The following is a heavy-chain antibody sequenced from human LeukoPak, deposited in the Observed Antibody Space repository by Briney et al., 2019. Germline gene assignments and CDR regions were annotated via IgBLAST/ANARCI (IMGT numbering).Heavy chain of an antibody. V-gene: IGHV4-34*01. D-gene: IGHD6-19*01. Sequence: PSETLSLTCAVYGGSFSGYYWSWIRQPPGKGLEWIGEINHSGSTNYNPSLKSRVTISVDTSKNQFSLKLSSVTAADTAVYYCARVAGLMYNDCYYYYGMDVWGQGTTVTVSS. CDR2: INHSGST. J-gene: IGHJ6*02. CDR1: GGSFSGYY. CDR3: ARVAGLMYNDCYYYYGMDV.